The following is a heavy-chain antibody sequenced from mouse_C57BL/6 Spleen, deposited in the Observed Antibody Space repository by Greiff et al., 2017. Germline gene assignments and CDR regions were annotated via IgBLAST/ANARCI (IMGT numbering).Heavy chain of an antibody. Sequence: QVQLKESDAELVKPGASVKISCKVSGYTFTDHTIHWMKQRPEQGLEWIGYIYPRDGSTKYNEKFKGKATLTADKSSSTAYMQLNSLTSEDSAVYFCAIYYDYDGIYYYAMDYWGQGTSVTVSS. J-gene: IGHJ4*01. CDR1: GYTFTDHT. D-gene: IGHD2-4*01. CDR3: AIYYDYDGIYYYAMDY. CDR2: IYPRDGST. V-gene: IGHV1-78*01.